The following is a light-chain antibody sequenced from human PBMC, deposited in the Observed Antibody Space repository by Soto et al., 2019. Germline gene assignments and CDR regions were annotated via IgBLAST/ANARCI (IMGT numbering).Light chain of an antibody. V-gene: IGKV1-27*01. Sequence: DIQMTQSPSSLSASVGDRVTITCRASQDIKNYLAWYQQKPGKVPKPLIYAASTIQSGVPSRFKGSRSGTYFTLTNSSLQPEDGATYYCQKYSTVPLTFGGGTKVEIK. CDR3: QKYSTVPLT. CDR1: QDIKNY. J-gene: IGKJ4*01. CDR2: AAS.